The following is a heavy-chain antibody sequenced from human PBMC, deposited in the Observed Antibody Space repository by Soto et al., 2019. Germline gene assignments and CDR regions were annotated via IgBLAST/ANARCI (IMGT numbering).Heavy chain of an antibody. CDR3: ARDRGIVPAGIFDYYYGMDV. J-gene: IGHJ6*02. CDR1: GLTFSTYS. D-gene: IGHD2-2*01. V-gene: IGHV3-21*01. CDR2: ISSGSTFI. Sequence: EVQLVESGGGLVKPGGSLRLSCAASGLTFSTYSMNWVRQAPGKGLAWVSCISSGSTFIYYADSVKGRFTISRDNSKNSLYLQMNSRRAEDTAVYYCARDRGIVPAGIFDYYYGMDVWGQGTTVTVAS.